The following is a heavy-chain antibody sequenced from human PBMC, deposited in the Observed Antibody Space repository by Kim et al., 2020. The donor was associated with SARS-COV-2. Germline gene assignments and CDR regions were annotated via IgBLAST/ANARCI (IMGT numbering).Heavy chain of an antibody. J-gene: IGHJ6*02. CDR3: AKDVVGATTYYYYGMDV. Sequence: GGSLRLSCAASGFTFSSYGMHWVRQAPGKGLEWVAVISYDGSNKYYADSVKGRFTISRDNSKNTLYLQMNSLRAEDTAVYYCAKDVVGATTYYYYGMDVWGQGTTVTVSS. CDR1: GFTFSSYG. D-gene: IGHD5-12*01. CDR2: ISYDGSNK. V-gene: IGHV3-30*18.